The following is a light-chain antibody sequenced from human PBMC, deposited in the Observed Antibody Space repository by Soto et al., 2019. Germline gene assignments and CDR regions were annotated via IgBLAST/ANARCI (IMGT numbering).Light chain of an antibody. CDR3: QQYDSSPRT. Sequence: EIVLTQSPATLSLSPGERATLSCRACQSVNSNLAWYQQKPGQAPRLLIYAASTMATGIPDRFSGSGSGTDFTLTINRLEPEDFAVYYCQQYDSSPRTFGQGTKVDIK. CDR2: AAS. V-gene: IGKV3-20*01. CDR1: QSVNSN. J-gene: IGKJ1*01.